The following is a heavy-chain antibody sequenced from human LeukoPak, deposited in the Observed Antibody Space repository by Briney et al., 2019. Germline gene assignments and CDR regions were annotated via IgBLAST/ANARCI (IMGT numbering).Heavy chain of an antibody. CDR1: GDSINSVVSY. Sequence: SETLSLTCSVSGDSINSVVSYWAWIRQPPGKGLEWIGTIYYSGSAGSTYYNPSLKSRVTISVDTSNNQFSLNLSSVTAADTAIYYCARHLYDKTGRPLDSWGQGNLVTVSS. J-gene: IGHJ4*02. CDR2: IYYSGSAGST. V-gene: IGHV4-39*01. CDR3: ARHLYDKTGRPLDS. D-gene: IGHD3-9*01.